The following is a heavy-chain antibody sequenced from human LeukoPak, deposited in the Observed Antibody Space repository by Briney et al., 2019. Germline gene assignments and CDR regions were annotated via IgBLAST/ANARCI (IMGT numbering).Heavy chain of an antibody. CDR2: MKGGGET. J-gene: IGHJ4*02. CDR3: TRASWISTADAVW. V-gene: IGHV3-23*01. Sequence: GGSLRLSCAASGFTFSSYAMSWVRQAPARGLEWVSSMKGGGETFYADSVKGRFTLSRDDSRNTVQLNNLRVEDTAIYYCTRASWISTADAVWWGQGTQVTVSS. D-gene: IGHD2-2*03. CDR1: GFTFSSYA.